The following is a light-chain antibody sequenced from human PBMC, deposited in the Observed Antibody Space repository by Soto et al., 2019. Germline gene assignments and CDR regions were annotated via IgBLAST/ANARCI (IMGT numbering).Light chain of an antibody. V-gene: IGKV1-39*01. J-gene: IGKJ5*01. Sequence: EITLTQSPSSLAASVGDRLTLTCRASRNVSIYLNWYQHKPGKGPTLLIHATSNLQIGVPSRFSGSGSGTEFTLTISSLEPEDFGTYYCQQSYKRPSFGQGTLLEIK. CDR2: ATS. CDR1: RNVSIY. CDR3: QQSYKRPS.